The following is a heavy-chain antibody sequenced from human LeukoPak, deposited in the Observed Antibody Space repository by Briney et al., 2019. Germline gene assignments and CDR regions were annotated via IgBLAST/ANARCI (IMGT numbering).Heavy chain of an antibody. Sequence: KPGGSLRLSCAASGXTFSSYSMNWVRQAPGKGLEWVSSISSSSSYIYYADSVKGRFTISRDNSKNTLYLQMNSLRAEDTAVYYCARDDYKADAYWGQGTLVTVSS. CDR3: ARDDYKADAY. J-gene: IGHJ4*02. D-gene: IGHD3-10*01. CDR2: ISSSSSYI. CDR1: GXTFSSYS. V-gene: IGHV3-21*04.